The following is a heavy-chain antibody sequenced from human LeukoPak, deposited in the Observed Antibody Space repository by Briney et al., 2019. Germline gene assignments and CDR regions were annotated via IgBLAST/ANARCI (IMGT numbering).Heavy chain of an antibody. CDR3: SRPLSFGELFRLDY. V-gene: IGHV3-21*05. CDR2: ISRSGSYT. J-gene: IGHJ4*02. D-gene: IGHD3-10*01. Sequence: PGGSLRLSCATSGFTFSNHGMNWVRQAPGKGLEWVSYISRSGSYTYYTDSVKGRFTVSRDNAKNSLFLQMDGLRAEDTAVYYCSRPLSFGELFRLDYWGQGILVTVSS. CDR1: GFTFSNHG.